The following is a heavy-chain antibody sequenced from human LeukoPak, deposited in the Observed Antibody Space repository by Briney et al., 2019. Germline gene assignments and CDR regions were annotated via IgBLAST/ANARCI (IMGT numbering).Heavy chain of an antibody. CDR2: VNPNSGDT. J-gene: IGHJ5*02. CDR3: SRGPRFDP. V-gene: IGHV1-8*01. CDR1: GYSFNIYE. Sequence: ASVKVSCKTSGYSFNIYEINWVRQATGQGLEWMGWVNPNSGDTDYAQMFQGRLTMTRNTSISTAYMELSGLRLEDTAVYYCSRGPRFDPWGQGTQVTVSS.